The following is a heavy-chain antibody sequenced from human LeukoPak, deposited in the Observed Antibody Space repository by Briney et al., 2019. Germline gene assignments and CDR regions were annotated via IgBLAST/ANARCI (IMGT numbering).Heavy chain of an antibody. CDR1: GFTFSTYD. V-gene: IGHV3-23*01. D-gene: IGHD1-26*01. CDR2: ISAGGNT. J-gene: IGHJ4*02. Sequence: GGSLRLSCAASGFTFSTYDMSWVRQAPGKGLEWVSGISAGGNTFYSDSDKGRFTISRDNSKNTLYLQMSSLKAKDTAVYYCAKDRSIGTYYTFDSWGQGTLVTVSS. CDR3: AKDRSIGTYYTFDS.